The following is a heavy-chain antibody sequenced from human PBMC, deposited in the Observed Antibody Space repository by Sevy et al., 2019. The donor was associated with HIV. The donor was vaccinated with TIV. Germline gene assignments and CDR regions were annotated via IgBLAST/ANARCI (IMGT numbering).Heavy chain of an antibody. CDR1: GITFSDYS. Sequence: GGSLRLSCAMSGITFSDYSMNWVRQAPGKGLEWVSSISSSSSFIYYAESVKGRFTISRDNAKNSLYLQMNSLRAEETALDYCARDRGVGTSSYGMDVWGQGTTVTVSS. V-gene: IGHV3-21*01. D-gene: IGHD1-26*01. J-gene: IGHJ6*02. CDR3: ARDRGVGTSSYGMDV. CDR2: ISSSSSFI.